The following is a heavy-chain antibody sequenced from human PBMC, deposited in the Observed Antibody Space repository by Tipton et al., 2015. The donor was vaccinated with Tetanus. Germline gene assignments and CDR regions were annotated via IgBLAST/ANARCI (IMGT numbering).Heavy chain of an antibody. V-gene: IGHV3-7*01. Sequence: SGFTFSSYWMHWVRQAPGKGLEWVANIKQDGTEKSYVDSVKGRFTISRDNAKNSLYLQMNSLRADDTAVYYCARGGWYPDYWGQGTLVTVSS. J-gene: IGHJ4*02. D-gene: IGHD6-19*01. CDR1: GFTFSSYW. CDR3: ARGGWYPDY. CDR2: IKQDGTEK.